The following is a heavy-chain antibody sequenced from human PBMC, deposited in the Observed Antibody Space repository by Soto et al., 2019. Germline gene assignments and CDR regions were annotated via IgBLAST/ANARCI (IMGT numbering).Heavy chain of an antibody. D-gene: IGHD5-12*01. CDR3: ARRYSGLNY. J-gene: IGHJ4*02. CDR2: INHSGST. CDR1: GAPSTGYY. V-gene: IGHV4-34*01. Sequence: PREPLSPPCPVYGAPSTGYYSSWIRHPPGKGLEWIGQINHSGSTNYSPSRKSRVTISVDTSKNQFSLKLSSVTAADTAVYYRARRYSGLNYPGQGTLVTLPS.